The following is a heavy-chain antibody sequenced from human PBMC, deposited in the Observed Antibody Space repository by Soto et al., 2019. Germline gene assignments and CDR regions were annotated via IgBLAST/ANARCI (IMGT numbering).Heavy chain of an antibody. Sequence: QLQLQEPGPGLVKPSETLSLTCAVSGGSISGSYYYWGWLRQSPGRGPEWIGSVFYTGFTSYNPPLESRAPVSVDTSKNQSSLKVSAVTAADTAVYYCASSQKGYNWNYFDHWGQGALVTVAS. CDR1: GGSISGSYYY. V-gene: IGHV4-39*01. D-gene: IGHD1-20*01. CDR3: ASSQKGYNWNYFDH. J-gene: IGHJ4*02. CDR2: VFYTGFT.